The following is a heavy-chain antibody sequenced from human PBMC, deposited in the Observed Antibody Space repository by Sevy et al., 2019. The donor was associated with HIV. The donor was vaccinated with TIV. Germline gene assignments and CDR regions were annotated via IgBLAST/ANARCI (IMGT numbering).Heavy chain of an antibody. J-gene: IGHJ3*02. Sequence: SGPTLVNPTQTLTLTCTFSGFSLSTSGVGVGWIRQPPGKALEWLALIYWDDGKRYSPSLKSRLTITKDTSKNQVVLTMTNMDPVDTATYYWAHRSDYGDYVLPKLKDAFDIWGQGTMVTVS. D-gene: IGHD4-17*01. V-gene: IGHV2-5*02. CDR2: IYWDDGK. CDR1: GFSLSTSGVG. CDR3: AHRSDYGDYVLPKLKDAFDI.